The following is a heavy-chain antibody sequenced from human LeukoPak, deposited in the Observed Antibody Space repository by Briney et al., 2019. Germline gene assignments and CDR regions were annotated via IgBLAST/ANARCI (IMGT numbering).Heavy chain of an antibody. J-gene: IGHJ4*02. Sequence: PGKSLRLSCAASGFTFSSYGIHWVRQAPGKGLEWVAVISYDGSNKYYADSVKGRFTISRDNSKNTLYLQMNSLRAEDTDVYYCAKAPIAAAGIYYFDYWGQGTLVTVAS. CDR2: ISYDGSNK. D-gene: IGHD6-13*01. CDR1: GFTFSSYG. CDR3: AKAPIAAAGIYYFDY. V-gene: IGHV3-30*18.